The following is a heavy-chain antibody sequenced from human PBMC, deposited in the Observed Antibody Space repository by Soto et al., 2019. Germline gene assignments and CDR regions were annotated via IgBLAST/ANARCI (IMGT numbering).Heavy chain of an antibody. CDR1: GYTFTSYG. CDR3: ARGRYGDY. D-gene: IGHD1-1*01. CDR2: ISAHNGNT. Sequence: QVHLVQSGAEVKKPGASVKVSCKASGYTFTSYGITWVRQAPGQGLEWMGWISAHNGNTDYAQKLQGRVFVTRDISTSTACMELRSLRSDGTAVYYCARGRYGDYWGQGALVTVSS. V-gene: IGHV1-18*01. J-gene: IGHJ4*02.